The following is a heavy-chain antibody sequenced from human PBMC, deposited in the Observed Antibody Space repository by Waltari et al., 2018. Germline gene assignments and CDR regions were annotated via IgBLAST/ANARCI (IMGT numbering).Heavy chain of an antibody. V-gene: IGHV4-34*01. Sequence: QVQLQQWGAGLLKPSETLSLTCAVYGGSFSGYYWSWIRQPPGKGLEWIGEINHSGSTNYNPSLKSRVTISVDTSKNQFSLKLSSVTAADTAVYYCARVREECGGDCYYYYYYMDVWGKGTTVTVSS. CDR2: INHSGST. J-gene: IGHJ6*03. CDR3: ARVREECGGDCYYYYYYMDV. D-gene: IGHD2-21*01. CDR1: GGSFSGYY.